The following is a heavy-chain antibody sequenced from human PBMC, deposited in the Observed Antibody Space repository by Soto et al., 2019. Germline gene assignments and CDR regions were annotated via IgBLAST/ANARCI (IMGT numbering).Heavy chain of an antibody. CDR1: GATFSDYV. CDR2: IIPISDTS. CDR3: AAWNYGSENYYTSVNAVDI. J-gene: IGHJ3*02. Sequence: QVQLVQSGAEVKKPGSSVKVSCKASGATFSDYVISWVRQAPGHGLEWMGGIIPISDTSNYAKKFQGRVTITADESTSTVYMELSSLRSEDTAVYYCAAWNYGSENYYTSVNAVDIWGQGTMVTVSS. V-gene: IGHV1-69*12. D-gene: IGHD3-10*01.